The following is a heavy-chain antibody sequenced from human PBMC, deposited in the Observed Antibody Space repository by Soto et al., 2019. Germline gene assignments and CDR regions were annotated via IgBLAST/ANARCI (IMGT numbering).Heavy chain of an antibody. CDR2: INAGNDNT. Sequence: ASVKVSCKASGYTFIRYGITWVRQAPGQRFEWMGWINAGNDNTKYSQKFQGRVTMTRDTSASTAYMELSSLRSEDTAVYYCATDYGVLYYYGMDVWGQGTTVTVSS. D-gene: IGHD4-17*01. J-gene: IGHJ6*02. CDR1: GYTFIRYG. CDR3: ATDYGVLYYYGMDV. V-gene: IGHV1-3*01.